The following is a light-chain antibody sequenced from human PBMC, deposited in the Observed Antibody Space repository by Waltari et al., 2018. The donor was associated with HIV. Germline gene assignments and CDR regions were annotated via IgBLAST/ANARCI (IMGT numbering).Light chain of an antibody. CDR2: WAS. CDR3: QQYFRIPPT. J-gene: IGKJ4*01. CDR1: RSLLYSSDKRNY. V-gene: IGKV4-1*01. Sequence: DIVMTQSPDSLLASLGERATINCSSSRSLLYSSDKRNYLAWHQQKPRQPPKVLISWASTRESGVPDRFSGSGSGTAFTLTITRLQAEDVAVYHCQQYFRIPPTFGGGTKVDIK.